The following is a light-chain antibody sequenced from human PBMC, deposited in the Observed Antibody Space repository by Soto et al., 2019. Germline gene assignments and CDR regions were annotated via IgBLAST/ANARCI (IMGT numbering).Light chain of an antibody. V-gene: IGKV1-5*01. CDR3: QQYYSYPYT. CDR1: QSVDRY. Sequence: DIQMTQSPSTLSASVGDRVSITCRASQSVDRYLAWYQQKPGKAPHLLIYDASSLESGVPSRFSGSGSGTEFTLTISSLQPDDFTTFYCQQYYSYPYTFGQGTKLEIK. CDR2: DAS. J-gene: IGKJ2*01.